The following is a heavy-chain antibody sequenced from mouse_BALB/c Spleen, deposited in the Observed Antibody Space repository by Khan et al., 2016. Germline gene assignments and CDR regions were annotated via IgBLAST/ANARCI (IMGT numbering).Heavy chain of an antibody. CDR1: GYTFTNYG. CDR3: ASIYGGRYVGLYYAMDY. D-gene: IGHD1-1*02. J-gene: IGHJ4*01. CDR2: INTYTGEP. V-gene: IGHV9-3-1*01. Sequence: QIQLVQSGPELKKPGETVKISCKASGYTFTNYGMNWVKQAPGKGVKWMGWINTYTGEPTYADDFKGRFAFSLETSASTAYLQINNLKNEDTATYFCASIYGGRYVGLYYAMDYWGQGTSVTVSS.